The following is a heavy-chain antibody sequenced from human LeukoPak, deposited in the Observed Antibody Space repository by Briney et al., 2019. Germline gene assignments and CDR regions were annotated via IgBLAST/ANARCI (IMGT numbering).Heavy chain of an antibody. J-gene: IGHJ4*02. D-gene: IGHD6-19*01. CDR2: ISGSGGST. CDR3: ASPGIAVAGRDY. Sequence: GGSLRLSCAVSGFTFSSCAMHWVRQAPGKGLECVAGISGSGGSTYYADSVKGRFTISRDNSKNTLYLQMNSLRAEDTAVYYCASPGIAVAGRDYWGQGTLVTVSS. CDR1: GFTFSSCA. V-gene: IGHV3-23*01.